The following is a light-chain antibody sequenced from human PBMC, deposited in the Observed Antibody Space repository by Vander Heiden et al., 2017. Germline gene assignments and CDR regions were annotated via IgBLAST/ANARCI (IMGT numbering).Light chain of an antibody. V-gene: IGKV1-33*01. J-gene: IGKJ1*01. CDR2: DAS. CDR3: KHIYNLPAWT. CDR1: QDISNY. Sequence: DIQMTQSPSSLSASVGDRVTITCQASQDISNYLNWYQQKPGKAPKLLIYDASNLDTGAPSRSSATGHGPDSTFTISSRQLEDIQAYSCKHIYNLPAWTFGQGTKVXIK.